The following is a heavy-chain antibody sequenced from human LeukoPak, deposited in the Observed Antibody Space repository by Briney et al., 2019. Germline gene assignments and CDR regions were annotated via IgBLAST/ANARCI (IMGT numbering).Heavy chain of an antibody. CDR3: ARYYYGSGSYTLFDY. D-gene: IGHD3-10*01. CDR2: IYYSGST. Sequence: PSETLSLTCTVSDGSIGSYYWNWIRQPPGKGLEWIGYIYYSGSTNYSPSLKSRVTISVDTSKNQFSLKLSSVTAADTAVYYCARYYYGSGSYTLFDYWGQGTLVTVSS. J-gene: IGHJ4*02. V-gene: IGHV4-59*08. CDR1: DGSIGSYY.